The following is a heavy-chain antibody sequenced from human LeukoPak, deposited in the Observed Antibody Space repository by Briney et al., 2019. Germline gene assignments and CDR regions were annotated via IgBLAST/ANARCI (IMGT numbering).Heavy chain of an antibody. CDR3: ARGQDYYGSGSSPNDGTGAFDP. J-gene: IGHJ5*02. Sequence: PSQTLSLTCTVSGGSISSGGYYWSWIRQPPGKGLEWIGYIYHSGSTYYNPSLKSRVTISVDRSKNQFSLKLSSVTAADTAVYYCARGQDYYGSGSSPNDGTGAFDPWGQGTLVTVSS. V-gene: IGHV4-30-2*01. CDR2: IYHSGST. D-gene: IGHD3-10*01. CDR1: GGSISSGGYY.